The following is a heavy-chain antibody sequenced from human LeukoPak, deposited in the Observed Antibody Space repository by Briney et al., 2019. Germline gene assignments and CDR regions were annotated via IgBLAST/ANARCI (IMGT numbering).Heavy chain of an antibody. Sequence: PGGSLRLSCAASGFTFSSYSMDSVRQAPGKGLEWVSSISSSSSYIYYADSVEGRFTISRDNAKNSLYLQMNSLGAEDTAVYYCARAAGYSSGWYLGWGQGTLVTVSS. V-gene: IGHV3-21*03. D-gene: IGHD6-19*01. CDR1: GFTFSSYS. J-gene: IGHJ4*02. CDR3: ARAAGYSSGWYLG. CDR2: ISSSSSYI.